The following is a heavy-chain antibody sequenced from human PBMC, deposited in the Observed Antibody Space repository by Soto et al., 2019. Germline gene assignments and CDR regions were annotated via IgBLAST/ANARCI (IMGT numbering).Heavy chain of an antibody. Sequence: GGSLRLSCATSGFTFSDYAMNWVRPAPGEGLAWVSSLTGSGGITYYADSVKGRFTISRDNSKNTLFLQLNRLRVEDTAVYYCAKGFTVHDGSPWHWGQGTLVAVSS. CDR2: LTGSGGIT. D-gene: IGHD2-2*03. CDR3: AKGFTVHDGSPWH. V-gene: IGHV3-23*01. CDR1: GFTFSDYA. J-gene: IGHJ4*02.